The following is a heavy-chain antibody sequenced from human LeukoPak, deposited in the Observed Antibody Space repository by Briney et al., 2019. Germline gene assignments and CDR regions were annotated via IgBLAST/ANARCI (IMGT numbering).Heavy chain of an antibody. J-gene: IGHJ4*02. CDR2: ISYSGST. CDR1: GGSISSYY. CDR3: ARTNYYDNSGYPDY. V-gene: IGHV4-59*01. D-gene: IGHD3-22*01. Sequence: SETLSLTCTVSGGSISSYYWSWIRQPPGKGLEWIGYISYSGSTNYNPSLRRRVTISVDTSKNQFSLKLSSVTAADTAVYYCARTNYYDNSGYPDYWGQGTLVTVSS.